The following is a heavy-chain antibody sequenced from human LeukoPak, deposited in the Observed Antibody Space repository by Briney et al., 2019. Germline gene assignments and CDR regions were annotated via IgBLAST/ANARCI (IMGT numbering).Heavy chain of an antibody. D-gene: IGHD6-13*01. CDR2: ISGSGGST. CDR1: GFTFSSYA. Sequence: GGSLRLSCAASGFTFSSYAMSWVRQAPGKGLEWVSAISGSGGSTYYADSVKGRFTISRDNSKNTLYLQMNCLRAEDTAVYYCARYEYSSRRFDPWGQGTLVTVSS. J-gene: IGHJ5*02. CDR3: ARYEYSSRRFDP. V-gene: IGHV3-23*01.